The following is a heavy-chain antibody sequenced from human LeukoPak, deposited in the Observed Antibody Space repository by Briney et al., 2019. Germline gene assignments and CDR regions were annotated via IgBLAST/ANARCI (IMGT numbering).Heavy chain of an antibody. Sequence: PSETLSLTCAVYGGSLSGYYWSWIRQPPGRGLQWIGEINHSGSIKNNASLKSRVTISIDTSKNQFSLKLSSVTAADTAVYYCARGLSRLPPGGYWGQGTLVTVSS. V-gene: IGHV4-34*01. CDR2: INHSGSI. CDR3: ARGLSRLPPGGY. D-gene: IGHD2-15*01. CDR1: GGSLSGYY. J-gene: IGHJ4*02.